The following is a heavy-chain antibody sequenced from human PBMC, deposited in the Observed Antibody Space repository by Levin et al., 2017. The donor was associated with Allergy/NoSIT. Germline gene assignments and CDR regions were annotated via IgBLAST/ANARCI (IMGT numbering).Heavy chain of an antibody. Sequence: PSETLSLTCAVYGGSFSGYYWSWIRQPPGKGLEWIGEINHSGSTNYNPSLKSRVTISVDTSKNQFSLKLSSVTAADTAVYYCAMGGPKRYWGQGTLVTVSS. CDR1: GGSFSGYY. V-gene: IGHV4-34*01. J-gene: IGHJ4*02. D-gene: IGHD2-15*01. CDR2: INHSGST. CDR3: AMGGPKRY.